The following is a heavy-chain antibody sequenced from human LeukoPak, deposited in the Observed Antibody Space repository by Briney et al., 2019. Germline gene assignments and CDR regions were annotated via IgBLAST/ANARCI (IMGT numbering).Heavy chain of an antibody. J-gene: IGHJ3*02. CDR2: IREDGSEK. V-gene: IGHV3-7*01. CDR3: ARSRVQLWFAAFDI. Sequence: GGSLRLSCAASGFTFSNYWMSWVRQAPGKGLEWVANIREDGSEKYYVDSVKGQFTISRDNAKNSLFLQMDSLRAEDTAVYYCARSRVQLWFAAFDIWGQGTMVTVSS. CDR1: GFTFSNYW. D-gene: IGHD5-18*01.